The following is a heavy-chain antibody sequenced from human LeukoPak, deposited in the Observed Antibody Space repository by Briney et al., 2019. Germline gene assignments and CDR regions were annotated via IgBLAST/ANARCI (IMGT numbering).Heavy chain of an antibody. CDR3: AKTLAADPDY. CDR1: GFTFSSYG. J-gene: IGHJ3*01. CDR2: ISYDGSNK. Sequence: GGSLRLSCAASGFTFSSYGMHWVRQAPGKGLEWVAVISYDGSNKYYADSVKDRFTISRDNSKNTLYLQMNSLRAEDTAVYYCAKTLAADPDYWGQGTMVTVSS. D-gene: IGHD6-13*01. V-gene: IGHV3-30*18.